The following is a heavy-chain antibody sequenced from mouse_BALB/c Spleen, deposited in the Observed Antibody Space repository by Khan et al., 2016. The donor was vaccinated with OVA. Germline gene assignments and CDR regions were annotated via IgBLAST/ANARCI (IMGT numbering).Heavy chain of an antibody. J-gene: IGHJ4*01. CDR2: IWGDGNT. V-gene: IGHV2-3*01. Sequence: QVQLKESGPGLVAPSQSLSITCTVSGFSLTSYGVSWVRQPPGKGLEWLGVIWGDGNTNFHSALRSRLSISKDNSKSQVFLKLNSPQTDYTATYYCAKDRGYYAVDYWGQGTSVTVSS. CDR1: GFSLTSYG. CDR3: AKDRGYYAVDY.